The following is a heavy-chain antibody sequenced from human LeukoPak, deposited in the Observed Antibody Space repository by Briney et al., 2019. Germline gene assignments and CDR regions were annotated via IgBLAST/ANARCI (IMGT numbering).Heavy chain of an antibody. CDR3: AKDPTKTYGDYGMDV. CDR2: IKQDGSEK. J-gene: IGHJ6*04. V-gene: IGHV3-7*01. Sequence: PGGSLRLPCAASGFTFGSYWMSWVRQAPGKGLEWVANIKQDGSEKYYVDSVKGRFTISRDNSKNTLYLQMNSLRAEDTAVYYCAKDPTKTYGDYGMDVWGKGTTVTVSS. D-gene: IGHD4-17*01. CDR1: GFTFGSYW.